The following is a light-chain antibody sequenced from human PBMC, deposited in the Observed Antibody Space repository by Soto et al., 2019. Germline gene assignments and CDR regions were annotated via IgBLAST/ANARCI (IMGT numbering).Light chain of an antibody. CDR1: SSDVGGYNY. CDR2: DVS. CDR3: SSYTSSSFYV. Sequence: QSAPTQPASESGSPGQSITISCTGTSSDVGGYNYVSWYQQHPGKAPKLMIYDVSNRPSGVSNRFSGSKSGNTASLTISGLQAEDEPDYYCSSYTSSSFYVFGTGTKLTFL. J-gene: IGLJ1*01. V-gene: IGLV2-14*01.